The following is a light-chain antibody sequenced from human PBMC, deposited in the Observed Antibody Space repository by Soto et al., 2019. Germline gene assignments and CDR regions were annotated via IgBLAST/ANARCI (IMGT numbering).Light chain of an antibody. V-gene: IGKV1-9*01. J-gene: IGKJ4*01. Sequence: DIQLTQSPSFLSASVGDRVTITCRASQGISSYLAWYQQKPGKAPKLLIYAASTLQSGVPSRFSGSGSGTDFTLTISSLQPEDVAAYYCQKYNSAPLTFGGGTKVDIK. CDR1: QGISSY. CDR2: AAS. CDR3: QKYNSAPLT.